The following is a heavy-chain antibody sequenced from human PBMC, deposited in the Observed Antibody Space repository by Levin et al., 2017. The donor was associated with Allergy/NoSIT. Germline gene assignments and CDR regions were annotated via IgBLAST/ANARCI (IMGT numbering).Heavy chain of an antibody. D-gene: IGHD6-19*01. J-gene: IGHJ4*02. V-gene: IGHV3-23*01. CDR3: AKSPPPIAVSGYDPDY. CDR2: ISDGGGST. Sequence: ETLSLTCAASGFTFSNYALSWVRQAPGKGLEWVSSISDGGGSTNYADSVKGRFTISRDNSKNTLYLQMNSLRAEDTAIYFCAKSPPPIAVSGYDPDYWGQGTLVTVSS. CDR1: GFTFSNYA.